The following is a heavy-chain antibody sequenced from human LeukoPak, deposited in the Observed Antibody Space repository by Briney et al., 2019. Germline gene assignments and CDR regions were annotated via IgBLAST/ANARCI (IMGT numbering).Heavy chain of an antibody. CDR2: ISRGGST. D-gene: IGHD4-17*01. J-gene: IGHJ4*02. CDR1: GESFSAYF. Sequence: SETLSLTCAVYGESFSAYFWTRIRQPPGKGLEWIGEISRGGSTNYSPSLKSRVTISLDTSKNQVSLTLSSVTAADTAMYYCGVSTTRATTRTIDYWGQGTLVTVSS. V-gene: IGHV4-34*01. CDR3: GVSTTRATTRTIDY.